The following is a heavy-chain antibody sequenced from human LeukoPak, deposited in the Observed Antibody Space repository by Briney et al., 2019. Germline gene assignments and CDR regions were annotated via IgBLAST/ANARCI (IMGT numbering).Heavy chain of an antibody. CDR3: ARETGIAVADHEYYFDY. CDR1: GFTFSSYS. D-gene: IGHD6-19*01. V-gene: IGHV3-48*04. Sequence: GGSLRLSCAASGFTFSSYSMNWVRQAPGKGLEWVSYISSSGSTIYYADSVKGRFTISRDNAKNSLYLQMNSLRAEDTALYYCARETGIAVADHEYYFDYWGQGTLVTVSS. J-gene: IGHJ4*02. CDR2: ISSSGSTI.